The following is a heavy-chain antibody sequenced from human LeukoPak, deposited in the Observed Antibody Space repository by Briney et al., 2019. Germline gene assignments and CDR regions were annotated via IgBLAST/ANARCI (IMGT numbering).Heavy chain of an antibody. Sequence: ASVKVSCKASGYTFTGYYMHWVRQAPGQGLEWMGLINPNSGGANYAQKFQGRVTMTRDTSISTAYMELSRLTSDDTAVYYCARVETYCSGGDCYSRWVDYWGQGTLVTVSS. D-gene: IGHD2-15*01. CDR1: GYTFTGYY. CDR2: INPNSGGA. CDR3: ARVETYCSGGDCYSRWVDY. V-gene: IGHV1-2*02. J-gene: IGHJ4*02.